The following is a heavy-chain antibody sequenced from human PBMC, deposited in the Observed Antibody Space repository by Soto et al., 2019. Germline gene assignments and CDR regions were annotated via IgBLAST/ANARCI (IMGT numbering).Heavy chain of an antibody. CDR1: GGSISSGDYY. V-gene: IGHV4-30-4*01. D-gene: IGHD3-9*01. CDR2: IYYSGST. CDR3: ARAPDWQNWFDP. Sequence: QVQLQESGPGLVKPSQTLSLTCTVSGGSISSGDYYWSWIRQPPGKGLEWIGYIYYSGSTYYNPSLTSRVTISVDTSTNQFSLKLSSVTAADTAVYYCARAPDWQNWFDPWGQGTLVTVSS. J-gene: IGHJ5*02.